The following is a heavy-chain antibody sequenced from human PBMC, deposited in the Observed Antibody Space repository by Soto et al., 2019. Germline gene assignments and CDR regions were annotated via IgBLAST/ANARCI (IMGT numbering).Heavy chain of an antibody. Sequence: QITLKESGPTLVKPTQTLTLTCTFSGFSLSTNEVGVGWIRQPPVKDMEWLAIIYWDDDKRYSPLLKTRLTVTKDTSKNQVVLTLTNMGAVDTGTYYCARLKDLYLTFDYWGQGSLVTVSS. CDR3: ARLKDLYLTFDY. D-gene: IGHD3-10*01. J-gene: IGHJ4*02. V-gene: IGHV2-5*02. CDR1: GFSLSTNEVG. CDR2: IYWDDDK.